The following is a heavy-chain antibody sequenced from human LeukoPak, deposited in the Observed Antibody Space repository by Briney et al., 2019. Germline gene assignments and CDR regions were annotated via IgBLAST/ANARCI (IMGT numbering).Heavy chain of an antibody. V-gene: IGHV3-7*01. CDR2: IKQDGSEK. CDR1: GFTFSSYW. Sequence: QSGGSLRLSCAASGFTFSSYWMSWVCQAPGKGLEWVANIKQDGSEKYYVDSVKGRFTISRDNAKNSLYLQMNSLRAEDTAVYYCARDGITIFGVAPLYYFDYWGQGTLVTVSS. D-gene: IGHD3-3*01. J-gene: IGHJ4*02. CDR3: ARDGITIFGVAPLYYFDY.